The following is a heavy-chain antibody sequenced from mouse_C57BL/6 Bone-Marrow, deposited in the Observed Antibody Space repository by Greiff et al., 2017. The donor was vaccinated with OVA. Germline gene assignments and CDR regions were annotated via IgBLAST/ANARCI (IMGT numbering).Heavy chain of an antibody. D-gene: IGHD6-5*01. J-gene: IGHJ4*01. V-gene: IGHV1-81*01. Sequence: QVQLKQSGAELARPGASVKLSCKASGYTFTSYGISWVKQRTGQGLEWIGEIYPRSGNTYYNEKFKGKAILTADKSSSTAYMELRSLTSEDSAVYYCTRPYDSYAMDYWGQGTSVTVSS. CDR3: TRPYDSYAMDY. CDR1: GYTFTSYG. CDR2: IYPRSGNT.